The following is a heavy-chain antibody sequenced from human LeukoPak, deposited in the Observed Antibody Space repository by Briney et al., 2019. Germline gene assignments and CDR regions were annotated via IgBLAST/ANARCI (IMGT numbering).Heavy chain of an antibody. J-gene: IGHJ4*02. CDR1: GFTFSSYA. V-gene: IGHV3-23*01. Sequence: GGSLRLCCAASGFTFSSYAMSWVRQAPGKGLAWVSAISGSGGGTCYADSVKGRFTISRDNSKNTLYLQMNSLRAEDTAVYYCAKTVVRGVIKYYFDYWGQGTLVTVSS. CDR2: ISGSGGGT. CDR3: AKTVVRGVIKYYFDY. D-gene: IGHD3-10*01.